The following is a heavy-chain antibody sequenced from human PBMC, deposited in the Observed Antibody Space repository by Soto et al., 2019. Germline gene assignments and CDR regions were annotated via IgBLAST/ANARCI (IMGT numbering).Heavy chain of an antibody. CDR3: ARDPPQGAF. CDR2: IHVSGYT. Sequence: GGSLRLSCAASGFTVSSSHMSWVRQAPGKGLEWVATIHVSGYTYYADSVTARFTISRDNSKNTLYLQMSSLRAEDTAVYHCARDPPQGAFWGQGTLVTVSS. CDR1: GFTVSSSH. J-gene: IGHJ1*01. V-gene: IGHV3-66*01.